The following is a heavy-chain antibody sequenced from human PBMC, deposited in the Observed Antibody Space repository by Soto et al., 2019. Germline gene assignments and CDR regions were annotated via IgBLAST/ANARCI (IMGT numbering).Heavy chain of an antibody. CDR1: GYTFTSYG. CDR3: ARGGEGYCSTTSCYAGKFDY. V-gene: IGHV1-18*01. J-gene: IGHJ4*02. D-gene: IGHD2-2*01. Sequence: ASVKVSCKASGYTFTSYGISWVRQAPGQGLEWMGWISAYNGNTKYAQKLQGRVTTTTDTSTSTAYMEVRRLRSDDTAVYYCARGGEGYCSTTSCYAGKFDYWGQGTLVTVSS. CDR2: ISAYNGNT.